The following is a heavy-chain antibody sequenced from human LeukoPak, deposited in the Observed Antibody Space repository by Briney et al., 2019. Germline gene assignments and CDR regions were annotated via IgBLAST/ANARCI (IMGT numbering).Heavy chain of an antibody. J-gene: IGHJ4*02. CDR1: AFTFSSYW. CDR2: INSDGIST. V-gene: IGHV3-74*01. CDR3: AKGGATVIDY. D-gene: IGHD4-17*01. Sequence: GGPLRLSCAASAFTFSSYWMHWVRQAPGKGLVWVSRINSDGISTSYADSVKGRFTISRDNAKNTLYLQMNSLRAEDTAVYYCAKGGATVIDYWGQGTLVTVSS.